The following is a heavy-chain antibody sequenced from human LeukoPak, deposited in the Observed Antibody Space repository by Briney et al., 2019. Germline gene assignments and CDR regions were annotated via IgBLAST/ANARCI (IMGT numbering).Heavy chain of an antibody. Sequence: ASVKVSCKASGYTFTDYYMHWVRQAPGQGLEWMGWINPDSGVTNYPQKFQGRVTMTRDTSSSTAYMELIRLRSDDTAVYYYARDGTFDIWGQGTMVTASS. CDR1: GYTFTDYY. J-gene: IGHJ3*02. CDR3: ARDGTFDI. CDR2: INPDSGVT. D-gene: IGHD2-15*01. V-gene: IGHV1-2*02.